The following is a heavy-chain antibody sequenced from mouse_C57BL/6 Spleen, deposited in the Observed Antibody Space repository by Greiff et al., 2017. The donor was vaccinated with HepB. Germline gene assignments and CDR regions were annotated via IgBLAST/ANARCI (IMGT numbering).Heavy chain of an antibody. CDR3: ARDGDRYFDY. CDR1: GFTFSDYY. J-gene: IGHJ2*01. Sequence: EVQLVESEGGLVQPGSSMKLSCTASGFTFSDYYMAWVRQVPEKGLEWVANINYDGSSTYYLDSLKSRFIISRDNAKNILYLQMSSLKSEDTATYYCARDGDRYFDYWGQGTTLTVSS. V-gene: IGHV5-16*01. CDR2: INYDGSST.